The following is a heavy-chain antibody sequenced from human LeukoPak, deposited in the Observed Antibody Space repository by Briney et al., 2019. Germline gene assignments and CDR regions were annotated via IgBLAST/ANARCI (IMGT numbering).Heavy chain of an antibody. CDR1: GGTFSSYA. J-gene: IGHJ4*02. CDR3: ARPSYYDSSGYYGY. Sequence: ASVKVSGKASGGTFSSYAISWVRQAPGQGLEWMGRIIPILGIANYAQKFQGRVTITADKSTSTAYMELSSLRSEDTAVYYCARPSYYDSSGYYGYWGQGTLVTVSS. D-gene: IGHD3-22*01. V-gene: IGHV1-69*04. CDR2: IIPILGIA.